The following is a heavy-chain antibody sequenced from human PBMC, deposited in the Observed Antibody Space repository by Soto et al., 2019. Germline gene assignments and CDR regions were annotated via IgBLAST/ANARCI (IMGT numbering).Heavy chain of an antibody. CDR1: GYTFTSYG. V-gene: IGHV1-18*01. J-gene: IGHJ5*02. D-gene: IGHD2-15*01. CDR3: ARDRYVVVVAATIGFDP. Sequence: GPPVKVSCQASGYTFTSYGISWVRQAPGQGLEWMGWISAYNGNTNYAQKLQGRVTMTTDTSTSTAYMELRSLRSDDTAVYYCARDRYVVVVAATIGFDPWGQGTLVTVSS. CDR2: ISAYNGNT.